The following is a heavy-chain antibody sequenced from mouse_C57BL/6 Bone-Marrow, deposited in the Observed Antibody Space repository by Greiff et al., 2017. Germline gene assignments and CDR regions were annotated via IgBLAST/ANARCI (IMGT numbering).Heavy chain of an antibody. Sequence: EVHLVESGGDLVKPGGSLKLSCAASGFTFSSYGMSWVRQTPDKRLEWVATISSGGSYTYYPDSVMGRFTISRDNAKNTLYLQMSSLKSEGTAMYYCARPGRGFDYWGQGTTLTVSS. D-gene: IGHD3-3*01. CDR2: ISSGGSYT. CDR3: ARPGRGFDY. CDR1: GFTFSSYG. J-gene: IGHJ2*01. V-gene: IGHV5-6*01.